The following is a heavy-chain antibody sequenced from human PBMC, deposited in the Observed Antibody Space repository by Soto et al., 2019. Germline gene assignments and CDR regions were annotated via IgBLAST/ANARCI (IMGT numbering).Heavy chain of an antibody. Sequence: QVTLRESGPLLVKPAGTLRLTCSVSGLSRSSMEMAMSWIRQPHGKGLEWLGNIFGNDETTYNTSLKRRLTISKDTSGSQVVLSLTTLDPVDTATYFCARMTASGAYIDLFDHWRLGALVTVSS. CDR2: IFGNDET. D-gene: IGHD2-15*01. J-gene: IGHJ4*02. CDR3: ARMTASGAYIDLFDH. V-gene: IGHV2-26*01. CDR1: GLSRSSMEMA.